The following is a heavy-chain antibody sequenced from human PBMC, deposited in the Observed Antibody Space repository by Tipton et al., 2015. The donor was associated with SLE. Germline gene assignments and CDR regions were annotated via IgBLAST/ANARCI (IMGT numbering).Heavy chain of an antibody. CDR1: GFTFSSYA. D-gene: IGHD6-19*01. CDR2: ISYDGSNK. CDR3: ARGPIAVAGYFDY. V-gene: IGHV3-30*04. Sequence: QLVQSGGGLVQPGGSLRLSCAASGFTFSSYAMHWVRQAPGKGLEWVAVISYDGSNKYYADSVKGRFTISRDNSKNTLYLQMNSLRAEDTAVYYCARGPIAVAGYFDYWGQGTLVTVSS. J-gene: IGHJ4*02.